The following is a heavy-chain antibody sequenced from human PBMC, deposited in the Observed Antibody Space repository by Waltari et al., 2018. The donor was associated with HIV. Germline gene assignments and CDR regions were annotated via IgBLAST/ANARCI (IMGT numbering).Heavy chain of an antibody. V-gene: IGHV4-39*02. J-gene: IGHJ4*02. CDR2: IYYSGSA. CDR3: ARDRYYYARTGSPDY. CDR1: GGSIHSSSYY. D-gene: IGHD3-22*01. Sequence: QLQLQESGPGLVKPSETLSLTCTVSGGSIHSSSYYWGWIRQPPGKGLEWIGNIYYSGSAYYNSSLKSRVTISVDMSKNQFSLKLNSVTAADTAVYYCARDRYYYARTGSPDYWGQGTLVTVSS.